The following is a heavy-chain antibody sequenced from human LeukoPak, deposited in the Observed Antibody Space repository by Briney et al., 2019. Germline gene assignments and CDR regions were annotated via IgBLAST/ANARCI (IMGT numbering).Heavy chain of an antibody. Sequence: GGSLRLSCAASGFTFSSYSMNWVRQAPGKGLEWVSSISSSSSYIYYADSVKGRFTISRDNAKNSLYLQMNSLRAEDTAVYYCARGYSRYECRAFDLGGQGTMVTVSS. J-gene: IGHJ3*01. CDR2: ISSSSSYI. V-gene: IGHV3-21*01. D-gene: IGHD5-12*01. CDR3: ARGYSRYECRAFDL. CDR1: GFTFSSYS.